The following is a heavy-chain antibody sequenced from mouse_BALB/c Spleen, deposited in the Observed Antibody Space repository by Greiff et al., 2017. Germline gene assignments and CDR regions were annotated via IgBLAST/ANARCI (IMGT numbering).Heavy chain of an antibody. D-gene: IGHD2-4*01. CDR2: ISSGGSYT. Sequence: EVHLVESGGGLVKPGGSLKLSCAASGFTFSSYTMSWVRQTPEKRLEWVATISSGGSYTYYPDSVKGRFTISRDNAKNTLYLQMSSLKSEDTAMYYCTRGKWDYAWFAYWGQGTLVTVSA. J-gene: IGHJ3*01. CDR1: GFTFSSYT. V-gene: IGHV5-6-4*01. CDR3: TRGKWDYAWFAY.